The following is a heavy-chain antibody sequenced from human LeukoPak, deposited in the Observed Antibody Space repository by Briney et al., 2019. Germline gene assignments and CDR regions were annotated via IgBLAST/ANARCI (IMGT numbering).Heavy chain of an antibody. CDR3: ARDVGGVNY. V-gene: IGHV4-61*02. J-gene: IGHJ4*02. Sequence: SQTLSLTCTVSGGSISSGSYYWSWIRQPAGKGLEWIGRIYTSGSTNYNPSLKSRVTISVDTSKNQFSLKLSSVTAADTAVYYCARDVGGVNYWGQGTLVTVSS. CDR2: IYTSGST. D-gene: IGHD3-10*01. CDR1: GGSISSGSYY.